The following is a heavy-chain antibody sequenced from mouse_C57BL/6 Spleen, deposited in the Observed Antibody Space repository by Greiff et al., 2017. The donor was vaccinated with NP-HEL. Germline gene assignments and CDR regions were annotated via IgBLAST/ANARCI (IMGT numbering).Heavy chain of an antibody. CDR3: AREDDGGAMDY. J-gene: IGHJ4*01. V-gene: IGHV1-52*01. CDR1: GYTFTSYW. D-gene: IGHD2-3*01. Sequence: QVQLKQPGAELVRPGSSVKLSCKASGYTFTSYWMHWVKQRPIQGLEWIGNIDPSDSETHYNQKFKDKATLTVDKSSSTAYMQLSSLTSEDSAVYYCAREDDGGAMDYWGQGTSVTVSS. CDR2: IDPSDSET.